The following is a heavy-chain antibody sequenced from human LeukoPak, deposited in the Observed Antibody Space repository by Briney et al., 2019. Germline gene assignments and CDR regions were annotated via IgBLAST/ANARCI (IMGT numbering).Heavy chain of an antibody. Sequence: ASVKVSCKASGYTFTSYGISWVRQAPGQGLEWMGWISAYNGNTGYAQSLQGRVTMTMDTSTSTVYMELRSLRSDDTAVYYCARDVGRSYDLDYWGQGTLVTVSS. CDR1: GYTFTSYG. CDR2: ISAYNGNT. CDR3: ARDVGRSYDLDY. V-gene: IGHV1-18*01. J-gene: IGHJ4*02. D-gene: IGHD3-16*01.